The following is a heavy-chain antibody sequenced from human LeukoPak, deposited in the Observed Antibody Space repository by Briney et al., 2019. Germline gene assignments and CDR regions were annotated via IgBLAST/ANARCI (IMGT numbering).Heavy chain of an antibody. CDR2: IIPFLDVA. D-gene: IGHD3-22*01. J-gene: IGHJ4*02. V-gene: IGHV1-69*02. CDR1: GGTFSDYT. CDR3: ARGYDNSGYQDY. Sequence: SVKVSCKASGGTFSDYTITWVRQAPGQGLEWMGRIIPFLDVATYAQKFQGRVTITADKSTSTAYMEMTSLRSEDTALYYCARGYDNSGYQDYWGQGTLVTVSS.